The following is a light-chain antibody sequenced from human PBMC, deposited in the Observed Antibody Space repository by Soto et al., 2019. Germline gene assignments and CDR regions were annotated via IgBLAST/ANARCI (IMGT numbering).Light chain of an antibody. V-gene: IGKV3-20*01. J-gene: IGKJ1*01. Sequence: EIVLTQSPGTLSSSPGERATLSCRASQTVGSSFLAWFQHKPGQAPRLLIYGASTRATGIPDRFSGSGSGTDFTLTISRLEPEDFAVYYCHQYGISPPRTFGQGTKVDI. CDR3: HQYGISPPRT. CDR1: QTVGSSF. CDR2: GAS.